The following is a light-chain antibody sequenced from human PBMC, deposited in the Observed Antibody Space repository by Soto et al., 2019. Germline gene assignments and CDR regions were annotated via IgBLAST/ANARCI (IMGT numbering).Light chain of an antibody. V-gene: IGLV1-40*01. CDR2: GNS. CDR3: QSYDSSLTEGV. Sequence: QSVLTQPPSVSGAPGQRVTISCTGSSSNIGAGYDVHWYQQLPGTAPKLLIYGNSNRPSGVPDRFSGSKSGTSASLAITGLQAEDEADYYCQSYDSSLTEGVFGTGTKLTVL. CDR1: SSNIGAGYD. J-gene: IGLJ1*01.